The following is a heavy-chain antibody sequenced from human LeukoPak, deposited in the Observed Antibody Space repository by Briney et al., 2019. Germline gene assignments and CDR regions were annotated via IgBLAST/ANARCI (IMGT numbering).Heavy chain of an antibody. D-gene: IGHD3-22*01. J-gene: IGHJ3*02. Sequence: SVKVSCKASGGTFSSYAISWGRQAPGQGLEWMGRIIPILGIANYAQKFRGRVMITADKSTSTAYMGLSSLRSQTTPVYFCASGYDSSGYSYAFDIWGQGTMVTVSS. CDR1: GGTFSSYA. CDR3: ASGYDSSGYSYAFDI. V-gene: IGHV1-69*04. CDR2: IIPILGIA.